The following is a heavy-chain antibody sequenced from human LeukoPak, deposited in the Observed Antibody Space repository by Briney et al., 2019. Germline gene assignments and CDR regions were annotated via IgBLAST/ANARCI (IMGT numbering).Heavy chain of an antibody. V-gene: IGHV4-34*01. Sequence: SETLSLTCPVSGGSLTRYYWSGIRQSVGKGLEWIGEINHRGNTNYNPSLKGRVTMSVDTSKNQLSLKLTSVTAADTAVYYCALRGYWGQGTLVTVSS. J-gene: IGHJ4*02. CDR1: GGSLTRYY. CDR3: ALRGY. CDR2: INHRGNT.